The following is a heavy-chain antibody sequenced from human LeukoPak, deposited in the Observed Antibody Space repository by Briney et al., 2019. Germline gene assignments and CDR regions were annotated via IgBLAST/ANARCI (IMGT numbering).Heavy chain of an antibody. V-gene: IGHV1-18*01. J-gene: IGHJ6*02. CDR2: ISAYNGNT. Sequence: ASVKVSCTASGYTFTSYGISWVRQAPGQGLEWMGWISAYNGNTNYAQKLQGRVTMTTDTSTSTAYMELRSLRSDDTAVYYCARDTPEYYYDSSGYYYYYYGMDVWGQGTTVTVSS. CDR3: ARDTPEYYYDSSGYYYYYYGMDV. D-gene: IGHD3-22*01. CDR1: GYTFTSYG.